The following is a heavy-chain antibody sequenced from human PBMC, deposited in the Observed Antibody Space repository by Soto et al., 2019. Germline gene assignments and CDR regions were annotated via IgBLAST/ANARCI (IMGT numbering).Heavy chain of an antibody. D-gene: IGHD5-12*01. J-gene: IGHJ6*03. CDR1: GDTFNDYY. CDR2: INPNGGVT. CDR3: ARESGGATATLDYYYFYMDV. V-gene: IGHV1-2*04. Sequence: QVQLVQSGAEVKKPGASVTVSCRSSGDTFNDYYIHWVRQAPGQGLEWMGWINPNGGVTKYAQKFQGWVTMTRDTSLRTVYMQLSRLRSDDTAVYYWARESGGATATLDYYYFYMDVWGTGTTVTVSS.